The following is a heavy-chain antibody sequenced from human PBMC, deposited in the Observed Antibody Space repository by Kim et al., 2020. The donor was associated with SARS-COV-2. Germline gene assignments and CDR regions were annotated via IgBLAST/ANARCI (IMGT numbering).Heavy chain of an antibody. Sequence: GGSLRLSCTAFGFTFSNFAMSWVRQAPGKGLEWVSAISGSGDSTYYADSVKGRFTVSRDNSKNTLYLQMNSLRADDSAVFYCAKTGHAISGCYPHSWGQG. CDR1: GFTFSNFA. CDR3: AKTGHAISGCYPHS. V-gene: IGHV3-23*01. J-gene: IGHJ4*02. D-gene: IGHD3-22*01. CDR2: ISGSGDST.